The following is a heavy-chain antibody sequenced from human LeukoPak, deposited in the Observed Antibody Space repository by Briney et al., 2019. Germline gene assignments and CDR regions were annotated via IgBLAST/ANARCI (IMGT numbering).Heavy chain of an antibody. CDR1: GGSISSYY. V-gene: IGHV4-59*01. CDR2: IYYSGST. Sequence: PSETLSLTCTVSGGSISSYYWSWIRQPPGKGLEWIGYIYYSGSTNYNPSLKSRVTISVDTSKNQLSLKLGSVTAADTAVYYCARFRSYYYGMDVWGQGTTVTVSS. CDR3: ARFRSYYYGMDV. J-gene: IGHJ6*02.